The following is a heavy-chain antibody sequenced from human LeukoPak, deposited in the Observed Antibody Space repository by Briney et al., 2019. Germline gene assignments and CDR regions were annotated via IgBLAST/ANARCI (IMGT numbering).Heavy chain of an antibody. CDR3: AREPPNYYGSGSSLYYFDY. Sequence: SETLSLTCTVFGGSISSGGYYWSWIRQPPGKGLEWIGYIYHSGSTYYNPSLKSRVTISVDRSKNQFSLKLSSVTAADTAVYYCAREPPNYYGSGSSLYYFDYWGQGTLVTVSS. CDR1: GGSISSGGYY. CDR2: IYHSGST. J-gene: IGHJ4*02. D-gene: IGHD3-10*01. V-gene: IGHV4-30-2*01.